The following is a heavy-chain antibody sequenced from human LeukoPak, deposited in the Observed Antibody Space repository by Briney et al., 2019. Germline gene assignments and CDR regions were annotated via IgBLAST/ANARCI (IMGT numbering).Heavy chain of an antibody. J-gene: IGHJ4*02. Sequence: PSETLSPTCTVSGGSISTSSYYWGWVRQPPGKGLEWIGNIFYSGSTYYSPSLKSRVTISLDTSRNQFSLKLNSVTAADTAVYYCAIRGSPMVQNYWGQGTLVTVSS. V-gene: IGHV4-39*07. CDR3: AIRGSPMVQNY. CDR1: GGSISTSSYY. CDR2: IFYSGST. D-gene: IGHD3-10*01.